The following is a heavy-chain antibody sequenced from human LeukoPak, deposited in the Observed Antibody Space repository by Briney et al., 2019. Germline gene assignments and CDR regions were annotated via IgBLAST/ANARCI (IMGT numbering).Heavy chain of an antibody. J-gene: IGHJ4*02. CDR2: INRDGTTT. CDR1: GFTFSRHW. Sequence: GGSLRVSCAASGFTFSRHWMHWVRQAPGEDLVWVSRINRDGTTTEYGDSVKGRFTISRDNAKNTLYLQMNSLGAEDTAFYFCVRDGRVGATGTLLDYWGQGTLVTVSS. CDR3: VRDGRVGATGTLLDY. V-gene: IGHV3-74*03. D-gene: IGHD1-1*01.